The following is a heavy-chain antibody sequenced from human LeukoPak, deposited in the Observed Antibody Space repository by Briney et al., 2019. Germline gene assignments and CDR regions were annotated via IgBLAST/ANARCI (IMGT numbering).Heavy chain of an antibody. Sequence: SETLSLTCAVYGGSFSGYYWSWIRQPPGKGLEWIGEINHSGSTNYNPSLKSRVTISVDTSKNQFSLKLSSVTAADTAVYYCARTLRAVVPAATYYFDYWGQGTLVTVSS. CDR2: INHSGST. CDR3: ARTLRAVVPAATYYFDY. J-gene: IGHJ4*02. V-gene: IGHV4-34*01. D-gene: IGHD2-2*01. CDR1: GGSFSGYY.